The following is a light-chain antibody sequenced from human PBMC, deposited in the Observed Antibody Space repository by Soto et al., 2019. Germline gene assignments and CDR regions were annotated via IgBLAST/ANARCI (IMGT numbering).Light chain of an antibody. CDR3: QSYDTSLSGSKV. CDR2: TNS. J-gene: IGLJ2*01. CDR1: SSNIGAGYD. Sequence: QSVLTQPPSVSGAPGQRVTISYTGSSSNIGAGYDVHWYQQLPGTAPKLLIYTNSNRPSGVPDRFSGSKSGTSASLAITGLQAEDEADYYCQSYDTSLSGSKVFGGGTKVTVL. V-gene: IGLV1-40*01.